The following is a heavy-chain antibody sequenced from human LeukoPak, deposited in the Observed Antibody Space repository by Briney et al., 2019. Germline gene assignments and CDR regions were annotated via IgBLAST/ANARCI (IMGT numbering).Heavy chain of an antibody. CDR1: GYTFTSYG. CDR3: ARGLMVYAKSKDYFDY. Sequence: GASVKVSCKASGYTFTSYGISWVRQAPGQGLEWMGWISAYNGNTNYAQKLQGRVTMTTDTSASTAYMELRSLRSDDTAVYYCARGLMVYAKSKDYFDYWGQGTLVTVSS. D-gene: IGHD2-8*01. J-gene: IGHJ4*02. V-gene: IGHV1-18*01. CDR2: ISAYNGNT.